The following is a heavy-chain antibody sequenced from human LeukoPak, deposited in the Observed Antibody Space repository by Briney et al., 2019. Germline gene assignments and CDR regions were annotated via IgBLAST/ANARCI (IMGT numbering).Heavy chain of an antibody. D-gene: IGHD6-19*01. V-gene: IGHV3-66*01. Sequence: PGGSLRLSCAASGFTVSSNYMSWVRQAPGKGLEWVSVIYSGGSTYYADSVKGRFTISRDNSKNTLYLQMNSLRAEDTAVYYCAKDLAVAGPYDAFDIWGQGTMVTVSS. CDR2: IYSGGST. CDR3: AKDLAVAGPYDAFDI. CDR1: GFTVSSNY. J-gene: IGHJ3*02.